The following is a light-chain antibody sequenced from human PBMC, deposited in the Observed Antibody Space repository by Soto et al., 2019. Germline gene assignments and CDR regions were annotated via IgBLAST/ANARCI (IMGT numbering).Light chain of an antibody. V-gene: IGLV9-49*01. Sequence: QYVLTQPPSASASLGASVTLTCTLSSGYSNYKVDWYQQRPGKGPRFVMRVGTGGIVGSKGDGIPDRFSVLGSGLNRYLTIKNIQEEDESDYHCGADHGSGSNFVVFGGGTKVTVL. CDR3: GADHGSGSNFVV. CDR1: SGYSNYK. CDR2: VGTGGIVG. J-gene: IGLJ2*01.